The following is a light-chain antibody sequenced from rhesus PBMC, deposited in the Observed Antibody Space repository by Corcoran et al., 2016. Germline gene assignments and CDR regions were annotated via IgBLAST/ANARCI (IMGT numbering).Light chain of an antibody. CDR2: AAS. J-gene: IGKJ3*01. CDR1: QGISDY. Sequence: DIQMTQSPSSLSASVGDRVTITCRASQGISDYLNWYQQKPGKAPKRLTYAASSLESGVPSRFPGSGSVTEFTLTISSLQPEVFATSFCLQGYTTPLTFGPGTKLDI. V-gene: IGKV1-36*02. CDR3: LQGYTTPLT.